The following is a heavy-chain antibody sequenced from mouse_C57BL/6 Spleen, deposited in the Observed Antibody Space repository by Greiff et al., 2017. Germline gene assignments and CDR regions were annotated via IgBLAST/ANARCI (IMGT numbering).Heavy chain of an antibody. D-gene: IGHD1-1*01. CDR3: ARGYYGSSLWFAY. V-gene: IGHV5-17*01. J-gene: IGHJ3*01. CDR2: ISSGSSTI. CDR1: GFTFSDYG. Sequence: EVTLMESGGGLVKPGGSLKLSCAASGFTFSDYGMHWVRQAPEKGLEWVAYISSGSSTIYYADTVKGRFTISRDNAKNTLFLQMTSLRSEDTAVYYCARGYYGSSLWFAYWGQGTLVTVSA.